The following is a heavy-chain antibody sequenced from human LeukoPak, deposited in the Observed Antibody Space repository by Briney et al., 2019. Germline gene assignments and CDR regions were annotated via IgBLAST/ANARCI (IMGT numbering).Heavy chain of an antibody. CDR3: ARSQLWLPNWYFDL. J-gene: IGHJ2*01. Sequence: GGSLRLSCAASGFTFSTYWMTWVRQAPGKGLEWVANIKQDGSEKYYVDFVKGRFTISRDNAKNSLYLQMISLRAEDTAVYYCARSQLWLPNWYFDLWGRGTLVTVS. CDR2: IKQDGSEK. V-gene: IGHV3-7*03. CDR1: GFTFSTYW. D-gene: IGHD5-18*01.